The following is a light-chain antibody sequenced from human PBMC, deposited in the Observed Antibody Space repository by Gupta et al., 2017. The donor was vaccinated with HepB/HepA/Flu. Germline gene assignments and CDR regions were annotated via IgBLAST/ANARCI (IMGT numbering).Light chain of an antibody. CDR3: QQYYNSPYP. CDR1: QGISSY. CDR2: AAS. J-gene: IGKJ1*01. Sequence: AIRMTQSPSSFSASTGDRVTITCRASQGISSYLAWYQQKPGKAPKLLIYAASTLQSGVPSRFSGSGSGTDFTLTISCLQSEDFAAYYCQQYYNSPYPFGQGTKVEIK. V-gene: IGKV1-8*01.